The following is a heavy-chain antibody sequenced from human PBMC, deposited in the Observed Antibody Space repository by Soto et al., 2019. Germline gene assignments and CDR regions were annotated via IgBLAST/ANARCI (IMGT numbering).Heavy chain of an antibody. CDR3: ARGVVPAAGAAPHYFHYGVDV. J-gene: IGHJ6*02. CDR1: GATSKKSA. V-gene: IGHV1-69*06. Sequence: QVQFGQSGPGGRKLGSSGKVSAKTSGATSKKSAITWLRQAPDQGPEWMGGIIPMFGTTKYTQKFQGRVTFTADKSTGTAYMELTSLMSEDTATYFCARGVVPAAGAAPHYFHYGVDVWGQGTTVTVSS. CDR2: IIPMFGTT. D-gene: IGHD2-2*01.